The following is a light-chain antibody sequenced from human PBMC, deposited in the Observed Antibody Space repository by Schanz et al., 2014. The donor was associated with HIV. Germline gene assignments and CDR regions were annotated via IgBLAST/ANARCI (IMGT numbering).Light chain of an antibody. V-gene: IGKV1-5*03. CDR2: KAS. CDR1: QNIRGW. CDR3: QQANSFPLT. J-gene: IGKJ4*01. Sequence: DIQMTQSPSTVSASVGDRVTITCRASQNIRGWLAWYQQKAGRAPKLLIYKASTLQTGVPSRFSGSGFGTEFTLTISSLQPEDFATYYCQQANSFPLTFGGGTKVEIK.